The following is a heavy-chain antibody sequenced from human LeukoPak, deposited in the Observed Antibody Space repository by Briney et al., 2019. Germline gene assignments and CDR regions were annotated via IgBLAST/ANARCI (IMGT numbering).Heavy chain of an antibody. V-gene: IGHV3-9*01. J-gene: IGHJ4*02. D-gene: IGHD1-26*01. CDR2: ISWNGDTT. Sequence: PGGSLRLSCAASGFTFDDYAMHWVRQVPGKGLQWVSGISWNGDTTGYADSVKGRFTISRDNAKNSLYLRMNSLRTEDKALYCCAKGSGTYQGPFDYWGQGTLVTVSS. CDR1: GFTFDDYA. CDR3: AKGSGTYQGPFDY.